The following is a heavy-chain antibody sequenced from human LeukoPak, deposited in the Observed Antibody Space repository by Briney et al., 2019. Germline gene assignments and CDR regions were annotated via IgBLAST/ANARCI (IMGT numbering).Heavy chain of an antibody. V-gene: IGHV4-34*01. J-gene: IGHJ4*02. CDR2: INHSGST. CDR3: ARNSNPFDY. Sequence: SETLSLTCTVSGGSISSHYWSWIRQPPGKGLEWIGEINHSGSTNYNPSLKSRVTISVDTSKNQFSLKLSSVTAADTAVYYCARNSNPFDYWGQGTLVTVSS. CDR1: GGSISSHY. D-gene: IGHD4-11*01.